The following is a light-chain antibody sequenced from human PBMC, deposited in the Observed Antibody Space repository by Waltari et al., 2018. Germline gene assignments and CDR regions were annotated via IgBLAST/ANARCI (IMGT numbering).Light chain of an antibody. Sequence: DVQMTQSPSSPSASVGDRVTITCRASQAIMNSLAWYQQRPGEAPKLLVYAASNLGSGVPSRFSGSGSGTDYTLTITSLEPEDFATYYCQQYISPPRTFGQGTKVEV. J-gene: IGKJ1*01. V-gene: IGKV1-NL1*01. CDR3: QQYISPPRT. CDR1: QAIMNS. CDR2: AAS.